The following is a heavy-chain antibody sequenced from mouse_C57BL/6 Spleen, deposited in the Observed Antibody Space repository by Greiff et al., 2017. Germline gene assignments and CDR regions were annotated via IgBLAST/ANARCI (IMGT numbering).Heavy chain of an antibody. CDR2: INPNNGGT. CDR1: GYTFPDYN. J-gene: IGHJ4*01. V-gene: IGHV1-18*01. D-gene: IGHD1-3*01. CDR3: ARESGYAMDY. Sequence: FQLQQSGPELVKPGASVKIPCKASGYTFPDYNMDWVKQSHGKSLEWIGDINPNNGGTIYNQKFKGKATLTVDKSSSTAYMELRSLTSEDTAVYYCARESGYAMDYWGQRTSVTVSS.